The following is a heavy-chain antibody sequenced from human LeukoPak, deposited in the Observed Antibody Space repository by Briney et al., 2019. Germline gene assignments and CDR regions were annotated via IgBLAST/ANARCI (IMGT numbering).Heavy chain of an antibody. J-gene: IGHJ4*02. CDR2: ISSSGSIK. V-gene: IGHV3-11*01. CDR1: GFTFSDYY. Sequence: GGPLRLSCAASGFTFSDYYMSWIRQAPGKGLEWVSYISSSGSIKYYADSVKGRFTISRDNAKNSLYLQMNSLRAEDTAVYYCAKAPYSSSWLLDYRGQGTLVTVSS. CDR3: AKAPYSSSWLLDY. D-gene: IGHD6-13*01.